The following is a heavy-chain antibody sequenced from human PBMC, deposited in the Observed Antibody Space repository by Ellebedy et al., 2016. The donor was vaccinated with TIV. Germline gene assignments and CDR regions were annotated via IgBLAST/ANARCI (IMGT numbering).Heavy chain of an antibody. D-gene: IGHD2-21*02. V-gene: IGHV3-23*01. CDR3: AKFVGSVTAYNFPDY. Sequence: GGSLRLSXAASGFTLSSYAMSWVRQAPGKGLEWVSSISYNGAGTYYADSVKGRFTISRDNSKNTLYVQMNSLRAEDTAVYFCAKFVGSVTAYNFPDYWGQGTLVTVSS. CDR1: GFTLSSYA. J-gene: IGHJ4*02. CDR2: ISYNGAGT.